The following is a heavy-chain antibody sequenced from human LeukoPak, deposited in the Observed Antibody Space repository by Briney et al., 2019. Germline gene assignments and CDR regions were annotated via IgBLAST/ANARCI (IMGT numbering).Heavy chain of an antibody. J-gene: IGHJ4*02. V-gene: IGHV3-7*01. CDR3: ARGQYTTSWFSSRD. Sequence: GGSLRLSCAGSGFIFSDYWMNWVRQAPGKGLEWVANINQDGGEKFYVDSVRGRFTISRDNAKTTLYLQMDSLRVEDTAVYYCARGQYTTSWFSSRDWGQGTLVTVSS. CDR2: INQDGGEK. CDR1: GFIFSDYW. D-gene: IGHD6-13*01.